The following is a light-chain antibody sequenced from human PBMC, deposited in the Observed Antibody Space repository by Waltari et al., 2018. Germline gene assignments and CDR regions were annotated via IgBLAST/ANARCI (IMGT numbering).Light chain of an antibody. CDR2: EGS. Sequence: QSALTQPPSASGSHGKSVTLSCPGTTSAMCSYNFSSWSQKHPGKAPKPLIFEGSKRPSGVPDRFSGSKAGITASLTVSGLQAEDEADYYCSSYAGSDNLRVFGTGTTVTVL. J-gene: IGLJ1*01. CDR1: TSAMCSYNF. V-gene: IGLV2-8*01. CDR3: SSYAGSDNLRV.